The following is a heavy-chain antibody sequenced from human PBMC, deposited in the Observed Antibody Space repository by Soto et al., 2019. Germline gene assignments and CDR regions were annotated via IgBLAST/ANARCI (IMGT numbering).Heavy chain of an antibody. CDR3: AAEVYSGGDCCHFDY. CDR2: IGVSRGNT. Sequence: GASVKVSGKTSGFTFSNSAVQWVRQARGQRLEWIGWIGVSRGNTNYAQTLQGRVTITRDMSTGTAYMEVRSLRSDDTAVYYCAAEVYSGGDCCHFDYWG. V-gene: IGHV1-58*01. CDR1: GFTFSNSA. J-gene: IGHJ4*01. D-gene: IGHD2-21*02.